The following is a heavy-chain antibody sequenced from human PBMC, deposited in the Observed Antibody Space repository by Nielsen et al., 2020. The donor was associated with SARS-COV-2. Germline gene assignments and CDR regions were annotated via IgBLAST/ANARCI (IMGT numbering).Heavy chain of an antibody. J-gene: IGHJ6*02. CDR2: ISGSGSST. Sequence: GESLKISCAASGFTFSSYAMNWVRQAPGKGLEWVSGISGSGSSTYYADAVKGRFTVSRDNSKNTLYLQMNSLRAEDTAVYYCASAASSSWKSATVWGQGTTVTVSS. CDR1: GFTFSSYA. D-gene: IGHD3-22*01. V-gene: IGHV3-23*01. CDR3: ASAASSSWKSATV.